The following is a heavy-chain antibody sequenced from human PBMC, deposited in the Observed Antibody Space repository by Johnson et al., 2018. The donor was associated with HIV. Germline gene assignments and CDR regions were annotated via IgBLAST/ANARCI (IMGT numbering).Heavy chain of an antibody. CDR2: IKQDGSEK. Sequence: QVQLVESGRGVVQPGRSLRLSCVASGFIFRNYAIHWVRQAPGKGLEWVANIKQDGSEKYYADSVKGRFTISRDNSKNTLYLQMNSLETEDTAMYYCAREGGDGFLEWLYTCDIWGQGTMVTVSS. CDR3: AREGGDGFLEWLYTCDI. CDR1: GFIFRNYA. J-gene: IGHJ3*02. D-gene: IGHD3-3*01. V-gene: IGHV3-30*19.